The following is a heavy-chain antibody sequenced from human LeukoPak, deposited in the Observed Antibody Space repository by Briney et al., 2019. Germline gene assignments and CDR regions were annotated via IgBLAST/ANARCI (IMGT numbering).Heavy chain of an antibody. CDR3: ARLYSSGWRYFDY. D-gene: IGHD6-19*01. CDR1: GFTFNSYG. CDR2: ISSSSSYI. J-gene: IGHJ4*02. Sequence: PGGSLRLSCAASGFTFNSYGMHWVRQAPGKGLEWVSSISSSSSYIYYADSVKGRFTISRDNAKNSLYLQMNSLRAEDTAVYYCARLYSSGWRYFDYWGQGTLVTVSS. V-gene: IGHV3-21*01.